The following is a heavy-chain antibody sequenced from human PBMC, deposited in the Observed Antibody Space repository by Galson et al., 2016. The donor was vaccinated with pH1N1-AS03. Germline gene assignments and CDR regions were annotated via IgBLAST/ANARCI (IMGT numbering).Heavy chain of an antibody. V-gene: IGHV3-33*01. CDR2: IRSDGSTE. J-gene: IGHJ4*02. CDR1: GFFFNDFG. CDR3: TRQERHASGWYFQPDH. D-gene: IGHD6-19*01. Sequence: SLRLSCAASGFFFNDFGIHWVRQAPGKGLEWVAFIRSDGSTEYSAHPVKGRFTISRDNSGNTVFLQMNSLKTEDTAVYYCTRQERHASGWYFQPDHWGLGTLVTVSS.